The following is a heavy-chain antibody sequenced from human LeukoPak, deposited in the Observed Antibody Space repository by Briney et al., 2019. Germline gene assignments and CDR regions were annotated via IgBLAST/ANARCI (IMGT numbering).Heavy chain of an antibody. Sequence: GASVKVSCKASGYTFTGYYMHWVRQAPGQGLEWMGWINPNSGGTNYAQKFQGKVTMTRDTSISTAYMELSRLRSDDPAVYYCARVRGTTVTAFDYWGQGTLVTVSS. CDR1: GYTFTGYY. CDR3: ARVRGTTVTAFDY. CDR2: INPNSGGT. J-gene: IGHJ4*02. D-gene: IGHD4-11*01. V-gene: IGHV1-2*02.